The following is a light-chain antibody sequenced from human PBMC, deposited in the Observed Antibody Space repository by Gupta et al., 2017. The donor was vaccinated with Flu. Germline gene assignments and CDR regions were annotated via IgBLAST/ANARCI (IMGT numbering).Light chain of an antibody. V-gene: IGKV1-39*01. Sequence: DIQMTQSPSSLSASVGDRVTVTCRASHSISSYLNWYQQKPGKAPKILIYAASRLQSGVPSRFSGSGSGTDFTLTISSLQPEDFATYDCQQSENAPKTFGRGSKLAIK. CDR1: HSISSY. CDR3: QQSENAPKT. CDR2: AAS. J-gene: IGKJ4*01.